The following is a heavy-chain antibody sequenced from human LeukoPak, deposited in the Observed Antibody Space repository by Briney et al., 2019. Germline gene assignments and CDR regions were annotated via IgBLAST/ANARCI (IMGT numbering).Heavy chain of an antibody. D-gene: IGHD2-15*01. V-gene: IGHV4-39*01. CDR2: ICYSGST. J-gene: IGHJ5*02. Sequence: SETLSLTCTVSGGSISSSSYYWGWIRQPPGKGLEWIGSICYSGSTYYNPSLKSRVTISVDTSKNQFSLKLSSVTAADTAVYYCARQAVVVVAATDNWFDPWGQGTLVTVSS. CDR1: GGSISSSSYY. CDR3: ARQAVVVVAATDNWFDP.